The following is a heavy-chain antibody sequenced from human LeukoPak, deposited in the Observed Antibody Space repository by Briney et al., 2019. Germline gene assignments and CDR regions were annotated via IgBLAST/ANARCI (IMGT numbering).Heavy chain of an antibody. CDR2: INPNSGGT. J-gene: IGHJ5*02. CDR3: ARDFWSSIMNWFDP. Sequence: SCAASGFTFSGYAMHWVRQAPGQGLEWMGWINPNSGGTNYAQKFQGRVTMTRDTSISTAYMELSRLRSDDTAVYYCARDFWSSIMNWFDPWGQGTLVTVSS. CDR1: GFTFSGYA. V-gene: IGHV1-2*02. D-gene: IGHD3-3*01.